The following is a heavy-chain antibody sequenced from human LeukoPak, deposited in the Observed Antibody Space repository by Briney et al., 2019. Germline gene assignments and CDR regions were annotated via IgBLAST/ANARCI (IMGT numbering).Heavy chain of an antibody. CDR1: GFTFSSSA. Sequence: PGGSLRLSCAASGFTFSSSAMSWVRQAPGKGLEWVSAISNNGGYTYYADSVQGRFTISRDNSKNTLYLQMNSLRVDDTAVYYCAKGGYYESGRYLTYWGQGTLVTVSS. CDR3: AKGGYYESGRYLTY. CDR2: ISNNGGYT. J-gene: IGHJ4*02. V-gene: IGHV3-23*01. D-gene: IGHD3-22*01.